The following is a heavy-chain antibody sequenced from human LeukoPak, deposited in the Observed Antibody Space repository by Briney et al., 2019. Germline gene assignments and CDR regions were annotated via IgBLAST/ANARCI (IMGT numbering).Heavy chain of an antibody. Sequence: GGSLRLSCTASGFTFGDYGLSWFRQAPGKGLEWVGFIRSKTYGETTEYAASVKGRFTISRDDSKNIAYLQMNSLKTEDTAVYYCTRDARGGSGSYPSYFKYWGQGTLVTVSS. D-gene: IGHD3-10*01. CDR3: TRDARGGSGSYPSYFKY. CDR2: IRSKTYGETT. J-gene: IGHJ4*02. V-gene: IGHV3-49*03. CDR1: GFTFGDYG.